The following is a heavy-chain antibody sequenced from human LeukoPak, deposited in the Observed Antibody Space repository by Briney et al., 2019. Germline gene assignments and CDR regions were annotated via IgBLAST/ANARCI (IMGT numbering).Heavy chain of an antibody. CDR2: ISYDGSNK. D-gene: IGHD3-22*01. Sequence: GGSLRLSCAASGFTFSSYAMHWVRQAPGKGLEWVAVISYDGSNKYYADSVKGRFTISRDNSKNTLYLQMNSLRAEDTAVYYCARDGLYDTSGYYPYYFDYWGQGTLVTVSS. V-gene: IGHV3-30-3*01. J-gene: IGHJ4*02. CDR1: GFTFSSYA. CDR3: ARDGLYDTSGYYPYYFDY.